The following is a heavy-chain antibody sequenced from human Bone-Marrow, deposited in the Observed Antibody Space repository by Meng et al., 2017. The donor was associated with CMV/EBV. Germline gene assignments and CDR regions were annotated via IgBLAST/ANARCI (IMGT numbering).Heavy chain of an antibody. Sequence: GESLKISCAASGFTFSGYSMNWVRQAPGKGLEWVSSISSSSSYIYYADSVKGRFTISRDNAKNSLCLQMNSLRAEDTAVYYCAREDTIFGVVIGAFDIWGQGTMVTVSS. V-gene: IGHV3-21*01. D-gene: IGHD3-3*01. J-gene: IGHJ3*02. CDR2: ISSSSSYI. CDR3: AREDTIFGVVIGAFDI. CDR1: GFTFSGYS.